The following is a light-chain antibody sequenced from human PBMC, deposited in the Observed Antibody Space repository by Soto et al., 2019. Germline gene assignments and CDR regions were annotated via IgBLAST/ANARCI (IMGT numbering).Light chain of an antibody. CDR3: QQYGSSST. J-gene: IGKJ5*01. V-gene: IGKV3-20*01. CDR1: QSVSNNY. CDR2: GAS. Sequence: EIVLTQSPGTLSLSPGEGATLSCRASQSVSNNYLAWYQQKPGQPPRLLIYGASSRASGIPDRFGGSGSGTDFTLTISRLEPEDFAVYYCQQYGSSSTFGQGTRLEIK.